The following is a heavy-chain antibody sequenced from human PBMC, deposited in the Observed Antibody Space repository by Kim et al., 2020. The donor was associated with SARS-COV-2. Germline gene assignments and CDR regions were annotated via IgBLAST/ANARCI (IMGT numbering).Heavy chain of an antibody. V-gene: IGHV1-69*13. Sequence: SVKVSCKASGGTFSSYAISWVRQAPGQGLEWMGGIIPIFGTANYAQKFQGRVTITADESTSTAYMELSSLRSEDTAVYYCASLGGYGDYSWVDWFDTWGQRTLITVSS. J-gene: IGHJ5*02. D-gene: IGHD4-17*01. CDR3: ASLGGYGDYSWVDWFDT. CDR2: IIPIFGTA. CDR1: GGTFSSYA.